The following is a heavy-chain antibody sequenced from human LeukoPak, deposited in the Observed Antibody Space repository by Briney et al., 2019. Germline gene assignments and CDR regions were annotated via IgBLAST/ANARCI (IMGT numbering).Heavy chain of an antibody. D-gene: IGHD5-24*01. Sequence: ASVKVSCKASGYTFTSYAMNWVRQAPGQGLEWMGWINTNTGNPTYAQGFTGRFVFSLDTSVSTAYLQISSLKAEDTAVYYCARVVLGRRWLQTSYYYGMDVWGQGTTVTVSS. CDR1: GYTFTSYA. CDR3: ARVVLGRRWLQTSYYYGMDV. CDR2: INTNTGNP. V-gene: IGHV7-4-1*02. J-gene: IGHJ6*02.